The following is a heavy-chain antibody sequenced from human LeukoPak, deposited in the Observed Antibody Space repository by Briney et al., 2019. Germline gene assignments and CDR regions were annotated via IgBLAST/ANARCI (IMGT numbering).Heavy chain of an antibody. CDR1: GYTFTSYD. CDR3: ARGPYSSSWYGLRRPKFDY. Sequence: ASVKVSCKASGYTFTSYDINWVRQATGQGLEWMGWMNPNSGNTGYAQKFQGRVTITRNTSISTAYMELSSLRSEDTAVYYCARGPYSSSWYGLRRPKFDYWGQGTLVTVSS. J-gene: IGHJ4*02. CDR2: MNPNSGNT. V-gene: IGHV1-8*03. D-gene: IGHD6-13*01.